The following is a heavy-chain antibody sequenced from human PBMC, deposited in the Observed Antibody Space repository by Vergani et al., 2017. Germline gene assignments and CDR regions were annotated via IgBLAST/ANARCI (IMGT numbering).Heavy chain of an antibody. CDR2: ISGSGGSR. CDR1: GFTFSSYA. CDR3: AKDITVTTDQTDDAVHI. J-gene: IGHJ3*02. D-gene: IGHD4-17*01. V-gene: IGHV3-23*01. Sequence: EVQLLESGGGLVQPGGSLRLSCAASGFTFSSYAMSWVRQAPGKGLEWVSAISGSGGSRYYADSVKGRFSIARDNSKNTLYLQMNSLRAEDTAVYYCAKDITVTTDQTDDAVHIWREGLMVIFS.